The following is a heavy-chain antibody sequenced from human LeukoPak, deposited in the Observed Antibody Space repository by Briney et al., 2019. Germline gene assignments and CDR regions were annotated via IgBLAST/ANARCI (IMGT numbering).Heavy chain of an antibody. CDR2: IIPVFGTT. Sequence: SVKVSCKASGDTFSNYAISWVRQAPGQGLEWMGAIIPVFGTTNYAQKFQGRVTITAGTYSTTSYMELSSLTSEDTAIYYCASQYWVPAAFYYAFNVWGKGTTVSVSS. CDR3: ASQYWVPAAFYYAFNV. J-gene: IGHJ6*04. CDR1: GDTFSNYA. D-gene: IGHD2-2*01. V-gene: IGHV1-69*06.